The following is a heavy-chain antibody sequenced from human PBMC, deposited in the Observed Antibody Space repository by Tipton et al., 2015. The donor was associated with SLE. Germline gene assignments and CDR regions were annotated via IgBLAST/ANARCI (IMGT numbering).Heavy chain of an antibody. CDR1: GGSFSGYY. Sequence: LRLSCAVYGGSFSGYYWSWIRQPPGKGLEWIGEINHSGSTNYNPSLKSRVTISVDTSKNQFSLKLSSVTAADTAVYYCARGGGNTHAFDYWGQGTLVTVSS. J-gene: IGHJ4*02. D-gene: IGHD2/OR15-2a*01. CDR2: INHSGST. V-gene: IGHV4-34*01. CDR3: ARGGGNTHAFDY.